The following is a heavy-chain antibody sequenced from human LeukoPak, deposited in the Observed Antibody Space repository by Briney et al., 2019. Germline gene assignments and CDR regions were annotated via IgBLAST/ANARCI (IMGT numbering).Heavy chain of an antibody. CDR1: GGTFSSYA. CDR3: ASTTVTTPIVPYYYGMDV. D-gene: IGHD4-17*01. Sequence: ASVTVSCKASGGTFSSYAISWVRQAPGQGLEWMGRIIPILGIANYAQKFQGRVTITADKSTSTAYMELSSLRSEDTAVYYCASTTVTTPIVPYYYGMDVWGQGTTVTVSS. V-gene: IGHV1-69*04. CDR2: IIPILGIA. J-gene: IGHJ6*02.